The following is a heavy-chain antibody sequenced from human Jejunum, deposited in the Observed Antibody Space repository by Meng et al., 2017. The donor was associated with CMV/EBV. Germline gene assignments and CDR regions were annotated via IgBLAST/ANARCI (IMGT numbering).Heavy chain of an antibody. Sequence: QVQLVQSGAELKKPGAAVKVSCKASGYTFSNFGFSWVRQAPGQGLEWMGWINANSGDTKYAQNLQGGVTMTTDTSTSTAYMELGSLRSDDTAVYYCARDLCSVDNCYTGFDYWGQGTLVTVSS. CDR3: ARDLCSVDNCYTGFDY. CDR1: GYTFSNFG. CDR2: INANSGDT. J-gene: IGHJ4*02. V-gene: IGHV1-18*01. D-gene: IGHD2-15*01.